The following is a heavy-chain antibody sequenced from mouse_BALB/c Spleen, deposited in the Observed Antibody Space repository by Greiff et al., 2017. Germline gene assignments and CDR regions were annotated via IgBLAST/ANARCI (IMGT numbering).Heavy chain of an antibody. CDR2: ISSGGST. V-gene: IGHV5-6-5*01. CDR3: ARVSYEFFDY. Sequence: DVKLVESGGGLVKPGGSLKLSCAASGFTFSSYAMSWVRQTPEKRLEWVASISSGGSTYYPDSVKGRFTISRDNARNILYLQMSSLRSEDTAMYYCARVSYEFFDYWGQGTTLTVSS. D-gene: IGHD2-3*01. J-gene: IGHJ2*01. CDR1: GFTFSSYA.